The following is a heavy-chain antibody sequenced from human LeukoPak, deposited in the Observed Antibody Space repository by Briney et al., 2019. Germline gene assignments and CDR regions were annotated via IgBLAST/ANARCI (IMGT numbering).Heavy chain of an antibody. V-gene: IGHV3-21*01. J-gene: IGHJ4*02. CDR3: ARDNARVMITSYCDY. Sequence: GGSLRLSCAASGFTFSTYSMNWVRQAPGKGLEWVSSISSSSVYIFHADSVKGRFTISRDNAKNSVYLQMNSLRAEDTAVYYCARDNARVMITSYCDYWAREPWSPSPQ. CDR1: GFTFSTYS. D-gene: IGHD3-16*01. CDR2: ISSSSVYI.